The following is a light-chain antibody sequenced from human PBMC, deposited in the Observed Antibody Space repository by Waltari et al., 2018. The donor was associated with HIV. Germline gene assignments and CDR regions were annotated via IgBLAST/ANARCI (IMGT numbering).Light chain of an antibody. J-gene: IGKJ2*01. CDR3: QQYNNWPPMYT. CDR1: QSIGSY. V-gene: IGKV3-15*01. CDR2: GES. Sequence: EIVMTQSPATLSVSPGERATLSFRAGQSIGSYLAWYQPKPGQAPRLLHCGESTRATGIPARFSGSGSGTEFTLTISSRQSEDFAVYSCQQYNNWPPMYTFGQGTKLEIK.